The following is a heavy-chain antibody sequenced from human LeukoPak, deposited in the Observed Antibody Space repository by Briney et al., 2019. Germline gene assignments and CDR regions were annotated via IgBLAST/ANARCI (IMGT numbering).Heavy chain of an antibody. CDR3: ARGGEAYYDSSGSDFDY. D-gene: IGHD3-22*01. Sequence: ASVKVSCKASGYTFTSYYMHWVRQAPGQGLEWMGIINPSGGSTSYAQKFQGRVTMTRDTSTSTVYMELSSLRSEDTAVYYCARGGEAYYDSSGSDFDYWGQGTLVTVSS. J-gene: IGHJ4*02. CDR1: GYTFTSYY. V-gene: IGHV1-46*01. CDR2: INPSGGST.